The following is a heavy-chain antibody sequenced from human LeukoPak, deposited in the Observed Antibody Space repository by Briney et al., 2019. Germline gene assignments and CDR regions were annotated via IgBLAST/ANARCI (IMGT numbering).Heavy chain of an antibody. Sequence: SETLSLTCAVYGGSFSGCYWSWIRQPPGKGLEWIGEINHSGSTNYNPSLKSRVTISVDTSKNQFSLKLSSVTAADTAVYYCARSITMPLYWGQGTLVTVSS. V-gene: IGHV4-34*01. CDR2: INHSGST. CDR3: ARSITMPLY. CDR1: GGSFSGCY. D-gene: IGHD3-10*01. J-gene: IGHJ4*02.